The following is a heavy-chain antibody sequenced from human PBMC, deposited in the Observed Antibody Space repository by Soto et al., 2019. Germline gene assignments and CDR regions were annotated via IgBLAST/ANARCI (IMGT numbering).Heavy chain of an antibody. V-gene: IGHV1-2*02. CDR3: TRENPEKSDGLYDPFDI. Sequence: ASVKVSCKTSGYTFTDYYTHWVRQAPGQGLEWMGWMNPKSGGAYFAQKFQRRVTLTRDTSIGTAYIEVKSLTSDDTAVYFCTRENPEKSDGLYDPFDIWGRGTMVAASS. J-gene: IGHJ3*02. CDR1: GYTFTDYY. CDR2: MNPKSGGA.